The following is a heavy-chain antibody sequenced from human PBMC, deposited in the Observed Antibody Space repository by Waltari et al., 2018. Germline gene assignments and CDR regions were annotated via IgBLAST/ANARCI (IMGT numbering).Heavy chain of an antibody. CDR2: ISSSGSTI. J-gene: IGHJ4*02. V-gene: IGHV3-48*03. CDR3: ARGYDFWSGQYYY. CDR1: GFTFSSYE. D-gene: IGHD3-3*01. Sequence: EVQLVESGGGLVQPGGSLRLSCAASGFTFSSYEMNWVSRAPGKGLEWVSYISSSGSTIYYADSVKGRFTIARDNAKNSLYLQMNSLRAEDTAVYYCARGYDFWSGQYYYWGQGTLVTVSS.